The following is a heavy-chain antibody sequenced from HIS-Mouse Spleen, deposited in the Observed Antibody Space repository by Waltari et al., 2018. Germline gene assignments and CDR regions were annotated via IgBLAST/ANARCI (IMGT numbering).Heavy chain of an antibody. J-gene: IGHJ4*02. CDR1: GGSFSGYY. CDR3: ARGGMGFGELFDY. CDR2: INHSGST. D-gene: IGHD3-10*01. Sequence: QVQLQQWGAGLLQPSETLSLTCAVYGGSFSGYYWSWIRQPPGKGLEWIGEINHSGSTNYNPSLKSRVTISVDTSKNQFSLKLSSVTAADTAVYYCARGGMGFGELFDYWGQGTLVTVSS. V-gene: IGHV4-34*01.